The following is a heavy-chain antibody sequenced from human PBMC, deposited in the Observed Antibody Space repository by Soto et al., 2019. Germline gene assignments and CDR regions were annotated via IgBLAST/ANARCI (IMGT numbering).Heavy chain of an antibody. CDR1: GGTFSSYA. D-gene: IGHD4-4*01. CDR2: IIPIFGTA. V-gene: IGHV1-69*06. Sequence: ASVKVSCKASGGTFSSYAISWVRQAPGQGLEWMGGIIPIFGTANYAQKFQGRVTITADKSTSTAYMELSSLRSEDTAVYYCARLVYRYYGMDVWGQGTTVTVSS. J-gene: IGHJ6*02. CDR3: ARLVYRYYGMDV.